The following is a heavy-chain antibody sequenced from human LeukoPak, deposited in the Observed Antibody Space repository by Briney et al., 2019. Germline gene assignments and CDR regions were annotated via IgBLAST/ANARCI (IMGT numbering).Heavy chain of an antibody. J-gene: IGHJ3*02. Sequence: GGSLRLSCGASGFTFSNYWMSWVRQAPGKGLEWVANTKHDGTEKYYVDSVKGRFTISRDNAKNSLYLQLNSLRPEDTAVYYCARGSEWLITFDAFDIWGQGTHLIVSS. CDR3: ARGSEWLITFDAFDI. D-gene: IGHD3-3*01. V-gene: IGHV3-7*01. CDR1: GFTFSNYW. CDR2: TKHDGTEK.